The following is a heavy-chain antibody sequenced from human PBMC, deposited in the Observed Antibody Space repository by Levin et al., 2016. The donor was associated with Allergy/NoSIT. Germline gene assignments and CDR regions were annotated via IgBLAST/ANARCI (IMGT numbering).Heavy chain of an antibody. J-gene: IGHJ4*02. Sequence: WIRQPPGKGLEWVSSISSSSSYIYYADSVKGRFTISRDNAKNSLYLQMNSLRDEDTAVYYCARDRKVPMIDFDYWGQGTLVTVSS. V-gene: IGHV3-21*01. D-gene: IGHD3-22*01. CDR2: ISSSSSYI. CDR3: ARDRKVPMIDFDY.